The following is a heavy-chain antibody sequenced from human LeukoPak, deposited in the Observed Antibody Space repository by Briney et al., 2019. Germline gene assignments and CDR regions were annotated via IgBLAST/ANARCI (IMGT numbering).Heavy chain of an antibody. CDR3: AREGPSGSRGAFDI. Sequence: GESLRLSCAASGFTVSSNYMSWVRQAPGKGLEWVSVIYIGGSTYYADSVKGRFTISRHNSKNTLYLQMNSLRAEDTAVYYCAREGPSGSRGAFDIWGQGTMVTVSS. CDR2: IYIGGST. V-gene: IGHV3-53*04. CDR1: GFTVSSNY. D-gene: IGHD1-26*01. J-gene: IGHJ3*02.